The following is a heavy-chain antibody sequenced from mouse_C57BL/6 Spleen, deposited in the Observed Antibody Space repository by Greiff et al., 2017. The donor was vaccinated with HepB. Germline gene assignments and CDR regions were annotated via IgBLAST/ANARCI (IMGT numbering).Heavy chain of an antibody. CDR3: ARGEDYDYDLDY. J-gene: IGHJ2*01. D-gene: IGHD2-4*01. CDR2: IDPSDSET. CDR1: GYTFTSYW. Sequence: VQLQQPGAELVRPGSSVKLSCKASGYTFTSYWMHWVKQRPIQGLEWIGNIDPSDSETHYNQKFKDKATLTVDKSSSTAYMQLSSLTSEDSAVYYCARGEDYDYDLDYWGQGTTLTVSS. V-gene: IGHV1-52*01.